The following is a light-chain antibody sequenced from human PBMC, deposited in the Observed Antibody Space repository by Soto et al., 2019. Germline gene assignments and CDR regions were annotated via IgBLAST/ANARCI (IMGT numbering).Light chain of an antibody. Sequence: QSALTQPPSASGSPGQSVTISCTGTSSDVGGDTYVSWYQQHPGKAPKLMIFEVNKRPSGVPDRFSGSKSGNTASLTVSGLQAEDEADYYCSSYAGINNLGVFGTGTKLTVL. V-gene: IGLV2-8*01. CDR2: EVN. CDR1: SSDVGGDTY. J-gene: IGLJ1*01. CDR3: SSYAGINNLGV.